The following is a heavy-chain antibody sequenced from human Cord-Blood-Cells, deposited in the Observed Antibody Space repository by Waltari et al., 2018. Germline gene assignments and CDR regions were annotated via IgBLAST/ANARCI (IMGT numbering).Heavy chain of an antibody. D-gene: IGHD4-17*01. CDR2: INHSGST. CDR1: GGSFRGYY. Sequence: QVQLQQWGAGLLKPSETLSLTCAVYGGSFRGYYWSWIRQPPGKGLEWIGEINHSGSTNYNPSLKSRVTISVDTSKNQFSLKLSSVTAADTAVYYCARGDYGGNFDYWGQGTLVTVSS. CDR3: ARGDYGGNFDY. V-gene: IGHV4-34*01. J-gene: IGHJ4*02.